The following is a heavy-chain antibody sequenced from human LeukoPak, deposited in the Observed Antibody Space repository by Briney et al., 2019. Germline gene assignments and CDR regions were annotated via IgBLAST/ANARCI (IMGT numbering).Heavy chain of an antibody. CDR2: ISDSGHST. CDR3: ATGEFYFDF. V-gene: IGHV3-23*01. J-gene: IGHJ4*02. D-gene: IGHD3-16*01. Sequence: GGSLRLSCAASGFTFTNYDMSWVRQAPGKGLEWVSTISDSGHSTSYADSVKGRFTISRDNTKNTLYLQMNSLRAEDTALYYCATGEFYFDFWGQGTLVTVSS. CDR1: GFTFTNYD.